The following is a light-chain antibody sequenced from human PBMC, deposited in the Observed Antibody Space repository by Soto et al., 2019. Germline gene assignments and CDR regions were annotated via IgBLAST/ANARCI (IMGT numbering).Light chain of an antibody. Sequence: DIQMTQSPSSVSASVGDRVTITCRASQSVSTWLAWYQQKPGKAPKLLIFAASTLQTGVPSRFSGRGSGTDFTLTISSLQPEDFAIYYCQQANIFPWTFGQGTKVE. V-gene: IGKV1-12*01. CDR3: QQANIFPWT. CDR1: QSVSTW. CDR2: AAS. J-gene: IGKJ1*01.